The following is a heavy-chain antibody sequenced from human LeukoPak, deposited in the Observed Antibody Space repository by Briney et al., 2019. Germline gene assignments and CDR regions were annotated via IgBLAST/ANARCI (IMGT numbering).Heavy chain of an antibody. Sequence: GGSLRLSCAASGFTFSSYAMHWVRQAPGEGLEWVAVISYDGSDKYYADFLKGRFTISRDNSKDTLYLQLDSLRVEDTAVYYCARVAIRMPGTPENWFDPWGQGTLVTVSS. D-gene: IGHD6-13*01. CDR1: GFTFSSYA. V-gene: IGHV3-30*04. CDR2: ISYDGSDK. J-gene: IGHJ5*02. CDR3: ARVAIRMPGTPENWFDP.